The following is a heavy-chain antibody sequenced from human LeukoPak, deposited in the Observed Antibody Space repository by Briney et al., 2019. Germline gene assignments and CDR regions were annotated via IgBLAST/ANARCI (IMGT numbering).Heavy chain of an antibody. D-gene: IGHD3-22*01. Sequence: GGSLRLSCAASGFTVSSNYMSWVRQAPGKGLEWVSVIYSGGSTYYADSVKGRFTISRDNSKNTLYLQMNSLRAEDAAVYYCAREYYYDSSGYYDYWGQGTLVTVSS. CDR3: AREYYYDSSGYYDY. CDR1: GFTVSSNY. CDR2: IYSGGST. J-gene: IGHJ4*02. V-gene: IGHV3-66*01.